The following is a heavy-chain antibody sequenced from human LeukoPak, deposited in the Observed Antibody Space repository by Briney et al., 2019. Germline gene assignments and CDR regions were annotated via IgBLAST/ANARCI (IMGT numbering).Heavy chain of an antibody. CDR1: GFTFSSYE. J-gene: IGHJ3*02. CDR2: ISSSGSTI. Sequence: GGSLRLSCAASGFTFSSYEMNWVRQAPGKGLEWVSYISSSGSTIYYADSVKGRFTISRDNAKNSLYLQMSSLRAEDTAVYYCAREGGQDAFDIWGQGTMVTVSS. V-gene: IGHV3-48*03. CDR3: AREGGQDAFDI.